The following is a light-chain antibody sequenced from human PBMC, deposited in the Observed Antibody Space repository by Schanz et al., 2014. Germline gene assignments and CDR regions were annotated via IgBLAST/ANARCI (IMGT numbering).Light chain of an antibody. CDR1: SSDVGGYNY. CDR3: CSYAGSPYV. J-gene: IGLJ1*01. CDR2: DVS. Sequence: QSALTQPPSASGSPGQSVTISCTGTSSDVGGYNYVSWYQQHPGKAPKLMIYDVSDRPSGVPDRFSGSKSGNTASLTVSGLQAEDDADYYCCSYAGSPYVFGTGTKLTVL. V-gene: IGLV2-8*01.